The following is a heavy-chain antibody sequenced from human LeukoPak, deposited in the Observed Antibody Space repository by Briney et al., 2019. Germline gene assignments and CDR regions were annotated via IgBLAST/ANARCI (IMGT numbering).Heavy chain of an antibody. V-gene: IGHV1-69*01. CDR1: GGTFSSYA. D-gene: IGHD6-19*01. Sequence: ASVKVSCKASGGTFSSYAISWVRQAPGQGLEWMGGIIPIFGTANYAQKFQGRVTITADESTSTAYMELSSLRSEDTAVYYCARGAVAGTAPALYYFDYWGQGTLVTVSS. CDR2: IIPIFGTA. J-gene: IGHJ4*02. CDR3: ARGAVAGTAPALYYFDY.